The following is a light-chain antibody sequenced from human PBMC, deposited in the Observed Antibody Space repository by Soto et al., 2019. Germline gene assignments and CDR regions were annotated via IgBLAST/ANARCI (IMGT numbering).Light chain of an antibody. CDR3: QNYNSAPWT. V-gene: IGKV1-27*01. Sequence: DIQMTQSPSSLSASVGDGITITCRASQGITDYLAWYQQKPGQVPNLLIYAASTLQSGVPSRFSGSGSGTDFTLTITGLQPEDVATYYCQNYNSAPWTFGQGTKVDIK. CDR1: QGITDY. J-gene: IGKJ1*01. CDR2: AAS.